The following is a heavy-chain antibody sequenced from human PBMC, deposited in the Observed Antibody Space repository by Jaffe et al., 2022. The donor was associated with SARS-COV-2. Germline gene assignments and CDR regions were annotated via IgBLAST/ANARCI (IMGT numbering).Heavy chain of an antibody. CDR1: GFYFSNYP. CDR2: ISYDGSNK. V-gene: IGHV3-30-3*01. D-gene: IGHD4-17*01. J-gene: IGHJ6*02. Sequence: QVQLVESGGGVVQPGRSLRLSCAASGFYFSNYPMHWVRQAPGKGLEWVAAISYDGSNKYYVDSVKGRFTISRDNSKNTLYLQMISLRVNDTAIYYCAKAQYTVATSNYGMDVWGQGTTVTVSS. CDR3: AKAQYTVATSNYGMDV.